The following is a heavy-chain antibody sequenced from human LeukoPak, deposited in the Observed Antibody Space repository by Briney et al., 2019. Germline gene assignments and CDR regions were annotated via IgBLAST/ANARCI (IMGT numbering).Heavy chain of an antibody. CDR1: GYSFTSYG. CDR3: ARDHYYDTSGYDC. J-gene: IGHJ4*02. D-gene: IGHD3-22*01. V-gene: IGHV1-18*01. Sequence: ASVKVSCKASGYSFTSYGITWVRQAPGQGLEWMGWISADNGNTKYAQKLRGRVTMTTDSSTTTAYMELRSLRSDDTAVYYCARDHYYDTSGYDCWGQGTLVTVSS. CDR2: ISADNGNT.